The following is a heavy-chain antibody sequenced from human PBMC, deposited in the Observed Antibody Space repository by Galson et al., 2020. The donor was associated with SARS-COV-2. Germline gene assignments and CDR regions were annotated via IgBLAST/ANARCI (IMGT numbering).Heavy chain of an antibody. J-gene: IGHJ4*02. V-gene: IGHV4-31*03. Sequence: ASETLSLTCTVSGCSISSGGYYWTWIHQHPGKGLEWVGSIHNIGNTYYNMAFKSRVAISVDTSKNQVSLRLTSVTAADTAMYFCARGARPATLVRGVIVGFDSWGQGTPVTVSS. CDR3: ARGARPATLVRGVIVGFDS. CDR2: IHNIGNT. D-gene: IGHD3-10*01. CDR1: GCSISSGGYY.